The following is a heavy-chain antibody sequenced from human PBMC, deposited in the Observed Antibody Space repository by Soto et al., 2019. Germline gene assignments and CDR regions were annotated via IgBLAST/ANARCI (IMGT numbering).Heavy chain of an antibody. Sequence: GASVKVSCKASGGTFSSYAISWVRQAPGQGLEWMGGIIPIFGTANYAQKFQGRVTITADESTSTAYMELSSLRSEDTAVYYCARVPYSIYDYYSHYGMDVCCPGTTVTVFS. CDR2: IIPIFGTA. CDR1: GGTFSSYA. J-gene: IGHJ6*02. D-gene: IGHD4-4*01. CDR3: ARVPYSIYDYYSHYGMDV. V-gene: IGHV1-69*13.